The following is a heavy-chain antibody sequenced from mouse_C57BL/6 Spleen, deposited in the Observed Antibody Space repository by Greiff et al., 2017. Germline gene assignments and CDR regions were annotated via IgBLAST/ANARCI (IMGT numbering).Heavy chain of an antibody. V-gene: IGHV3-6*01. Sequence: EVQRVESGPGLVKPSQSLSLTCSVTGYSITSGYYWNWIRQFPGNKLEWMGYISYDGSNNYNPSLKNRISITRDTSKNQFFLKLNSVTTEDTATYYCARGAYSNSCAYWGQGTLVTVSA. D-gene: IGHD2-5*01. J-gene: IGHJ3*01. CDR1: GYSITSGYY. CDR3: ARGAYSNSCAY. CDR2: ISYDGSN.